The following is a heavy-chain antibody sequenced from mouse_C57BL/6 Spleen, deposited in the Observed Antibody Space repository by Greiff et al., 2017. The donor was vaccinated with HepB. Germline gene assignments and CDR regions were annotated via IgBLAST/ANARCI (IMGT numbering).Heavy chain of an antibody. CDR3: ARSLTGSDWYFDV. J-gene: IGHJ1*03. Sequence: VKLMESGAELVRPGTSVKVSCKASGYAFTNYLLEWVKQRPGQGLGWIGVINPGSGGTNYNEKFKGKATLTADKSSSTAYMQLSSLTSEDSAVYFCARSLTGSDWYFDVWGTGTTVTVSS. CDR1: GYAFTNYL. V-gene: IGHV1-54*01. D-gene: IGHD4-1*01. CDR2: INPGSGGT.